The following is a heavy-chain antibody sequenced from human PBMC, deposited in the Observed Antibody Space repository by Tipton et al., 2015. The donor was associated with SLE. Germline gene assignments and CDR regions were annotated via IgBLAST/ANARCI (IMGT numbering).Heavy chain of an antibody. V-gene: IGHV4-61*02. J-gene: IGHJ6*03. CDR3: ATGYGDDDFYYYYYMDV. D-gene: IGHD4-17*01. CDR2: MFRSGST. Sequence: TLSLTCTVSGGSIRSGNHYWSWIRQPAGKGLEWIGRMFRSGSTNYNPSLKSRVTISLDRPKNQFSLNLYSATAADTAVYYCATGYGDDDFYYYYYMDVWGKGITVTVSS. CDR1: GGSIRSGNHY.